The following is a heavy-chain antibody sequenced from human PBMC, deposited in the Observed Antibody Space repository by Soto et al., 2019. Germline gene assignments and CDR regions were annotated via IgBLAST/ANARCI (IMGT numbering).Heavy chain of an antibody. V-gene: IGHV3-73*01. CDR3: ARQGVALELDL. CDR2: IRNKANGYAT. Sequence: PGGSLRLSCAASGFTFNIAAIHWVRQASGKGLEWVGLIRNKANGYATAYAASVRGRITVSRDDSKNMAFLEINSLKTEDTAVYYCARQGVALELDLWGQGTLVTVS. J-gene: IGHJ5*02. D-gene: IGHD1-7*01. CDR1: GFTFNIAA.